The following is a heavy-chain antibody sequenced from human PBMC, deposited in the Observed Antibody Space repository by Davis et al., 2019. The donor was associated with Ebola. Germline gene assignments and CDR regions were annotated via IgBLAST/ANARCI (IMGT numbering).Heavy chain of an antibody. CDR1: GYTFTSYG. CDR2: IIPIFGTA. CDR3: ARLGDRGYCSSTSCPPDY. V-gene: IGHV1-69*13. J-gene: IGHJ4*02. Sequence: SVKVSCKASGYTFTSYGISWVRQAPGQGLEWMGGIIPIFGTANYAQKFQGRVTITADESTSTAYMELSSLRSEDTAVYYCARLGDRGYCSSTSCPPDYWGQGTLVTVSS. D-gene: IGHD2-2*01.